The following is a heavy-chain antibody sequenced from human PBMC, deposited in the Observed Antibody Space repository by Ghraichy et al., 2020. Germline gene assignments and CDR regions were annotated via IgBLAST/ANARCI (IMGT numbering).Heavy chain of an antibody. V-gene: IGHV4-34*01. CDR1: GGSFSGYY. J-gene: IGHJ4*02. Sequence: SETLSLTCAVYGGSFSGYYWSWIRQPPGKGLEWIGEINHSGSTNYNPSLKSRVTISVDTSKNQFSLKLSSVTAADTAVYYCARGRGCSGGSCYLDYWGQGTLVTGSS. CDR3: ARGRGCSGGSCYLDY. CDR2: INHSGST. D-gene: IGHD2-15*01.